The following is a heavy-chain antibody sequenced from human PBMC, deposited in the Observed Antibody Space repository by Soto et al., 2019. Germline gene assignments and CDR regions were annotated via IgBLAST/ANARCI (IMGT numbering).Heavy chain of an antibody. J-gene: IGHJ4*02. CDR2: LNTYNANT. Sequence: QIQLVQSEGEVRQPGASVKVSCKTSGYTFINYGVTWVRQRPGQGLEWMGWLNTYNANTKHAQKLQGRVTMTADTSASTAYVELRSLRSDDTAVYFCARAQTPTESDFWGQGTLVIVSS. CDR1: GYTFINYG. D-gene: IGHD2-15*01. CDR3: ARAQTPTESDF. V-gene: IGHV1-18*01.